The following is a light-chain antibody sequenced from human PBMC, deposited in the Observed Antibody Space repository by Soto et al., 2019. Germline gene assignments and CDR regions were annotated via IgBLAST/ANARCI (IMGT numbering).Light chain of an antibody. CDR2: GRN. Sequence: QSVLTQPPSASGTPGQRVTISCSGSSSSIGSNTVNWYQQLPGTAPKLLIYGRNQRPSGVPDRFSGSKSGTSASLAISGLQSEDEADYYCAVWDDSLDGRVFGGGTKLTVL. CDR1: SSSIGSNT. J-gene: IGLJ2*01. CDR3: AVWDDSLDGRV. V-gene: IGLV1-44*01.